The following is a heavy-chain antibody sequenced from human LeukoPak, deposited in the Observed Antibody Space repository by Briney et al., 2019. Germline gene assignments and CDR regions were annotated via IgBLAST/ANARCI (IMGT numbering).Heavy chain of an antibody. J-gene: IGHJ5*02. CDR2: ISSSGSI. Sequence: MSGGSLRLSCAASGFTFSDNYMSWIRQAPGKGLEWVSYISSSGSIYYADSVKGRFTISRDNAKNSLYLQMNSLRAEDTAVYYCARAPRFRLVGVPKGPFDPWGQGTLVTVSS. CDR3: ARAPRFRLVGVPKGPFDP. V-gene: IGHV3-11*04. CDR1: GFTFSDNY. D-gene: IGHD3-10*01.